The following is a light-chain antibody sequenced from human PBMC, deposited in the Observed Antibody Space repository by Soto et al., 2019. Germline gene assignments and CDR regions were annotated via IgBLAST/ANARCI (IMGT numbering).Light chain of an antibody. Sequence: DIQLTQSPSFLSASVGDRVTITCRASQGISSYLAWYQQKPGKAPKLLIYAASTLQSGVPSKFSGRGSGTEFTLTISSLQPEDFPTYYCQQLNSNPLTFGGGTKVDIK. CDR2: AAS. CDR3: QQLNSNPLT. J-gene: IGKJ4*01. V-gene: IGKV1-9*01. CDR1: QGISSY.